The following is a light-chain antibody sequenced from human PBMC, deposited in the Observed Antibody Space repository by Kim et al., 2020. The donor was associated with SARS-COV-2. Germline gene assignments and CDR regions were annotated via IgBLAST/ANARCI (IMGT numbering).Light chain of an antibody. J-gene: IGLJ1*01. Sequence: QSALTQPPSASGSPGQSVTISCTGTSSDVGGYNYVSWYQQHPGKAPKLMIYEVSKRPSGVPDRFSGSKSGNTASLTVSGLQAEDEAEYYCSSYAGSNTDNYVFGTGTKVTVL. CDR3: SSYAGSNTDNYV. CDR2: EVS. V-gene: IGLV2-8*01. CDR1: SSDVGGYNY.